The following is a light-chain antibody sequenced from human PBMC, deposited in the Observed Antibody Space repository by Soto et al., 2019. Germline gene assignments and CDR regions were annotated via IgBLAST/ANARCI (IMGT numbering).Light chain of an antibody. V-gene: IGKV1-27*01. Sequence: DIQMTQSPSSLSASVGDRVTITCRASQGIIDYLAWYQQKPGQAPKLLIYAAFTLQSGVPSRFSGSGAGTDFTLTISSLQPEDVATYYCQKYNSAPRTFGQGTKVEIK. CDR3: QKYNSAPRT. CDR2: AAF. J-gene: IGKJ1*01. CDR1: QGIIDY.